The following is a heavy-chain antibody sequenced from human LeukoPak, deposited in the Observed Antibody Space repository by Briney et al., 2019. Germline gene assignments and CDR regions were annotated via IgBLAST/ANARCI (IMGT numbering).Heavy chain of an antibody. J-gene: IGHJ6*03. V-gene: IGHV1-58*01. CDR2: IVVGSGNT. CDR3: AADGYSYGLDYYYYMDV. Sequence: SVKVSCKASGFTFTSSAGQGVRQARGQRLEWIGWIVVGSGNTNYAQKFQERVTITRDMSTSTAYMELSSLRSEDTAVYYCAADGYSYGLDYYYYMDVWGKGTTVTVSS. CDR1: GFTFTSSA. D-gene: IGHD5-18*01.